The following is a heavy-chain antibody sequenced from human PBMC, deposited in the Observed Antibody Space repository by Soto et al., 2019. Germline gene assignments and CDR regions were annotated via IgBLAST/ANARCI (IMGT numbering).Heavy chain of an antibody. CDR1: GFTFSSYA. D-gene: IGHD4-17*01. V-gene: IGHV3-23*01. CDR3: AKDLLVAPADYGDAFDY. Sequence: LSCAASGFTFSSYAMSWVRQAPGKGLEWVSAISGSGGSTYYADSVKGRFTISRDNSKNTLYLQMNSLRAEDTAVYYCAKDLLVAPADYGDAFDYWGQGTLVTVSS. CDR2: ISGSGGST. J-gene: IGHJ4*02.